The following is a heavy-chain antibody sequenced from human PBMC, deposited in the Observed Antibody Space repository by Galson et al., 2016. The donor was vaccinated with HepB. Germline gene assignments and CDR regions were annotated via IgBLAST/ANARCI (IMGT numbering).Heavy chain of an antibody. D-gene: IGHD3-22*01. V-gene: IGHV4-34*01. J-gene: IGHJ6*03. CDR1: GGSFSGSY. CDR3: SLADYYDSSGDPLYYYLDV. CDR2: INPSGST. Sequence: SETLSLTCTVFGGSFSGSYWNWIRQPPGKGPEWIGGINPSGSTNYNPSLKSRVTISADTSKLQFSLKLSSVTAADTAVYYCSLADYYDSSGDPLYYYLDVWGKGTTVTVSS.